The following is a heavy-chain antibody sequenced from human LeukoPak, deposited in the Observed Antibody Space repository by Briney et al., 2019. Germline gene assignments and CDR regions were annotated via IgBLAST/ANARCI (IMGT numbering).Heavy chain of an antibody. Sequence: PSETLSLTCAVYGGSFSSSSYYWGWIRQPPGNGLEWIGSIYYSGSTYYNPSLKSRVTISVDTSKNQVSLKLSSVTAADTAVYYCARGRRDGYMLLWEDYWGQGTLVTVSS. CDR2: IYYSGST. J-gene: IGHJ4*02. D-gene: IGHD5-24*01. CDR1: GGSFSSSSYY. CDR3: ARGRRDGYMLLWEDY. V-gene: IGHV4-39*07.